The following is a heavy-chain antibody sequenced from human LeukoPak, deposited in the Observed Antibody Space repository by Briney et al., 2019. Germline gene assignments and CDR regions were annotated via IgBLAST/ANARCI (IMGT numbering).Heavy chain of an antibody. Sequence: VASVKVSCKTSGYTFTSYAIHWGRQAPGQRLEWMGWINAGNGNTKYSQEFQVRVTITRGTSASTAYMGLSSLRSEDMAVYYCARESYRFLDYWGQGTLVTVSS. CDR3: ARESYRFLDY. CDR2: INAGNGNT. D-gene: IGHD3-16*01. J-gene: IGHJ4*02. V-gene: IGHV1-3*03. CDR1: GYTFTSYA.